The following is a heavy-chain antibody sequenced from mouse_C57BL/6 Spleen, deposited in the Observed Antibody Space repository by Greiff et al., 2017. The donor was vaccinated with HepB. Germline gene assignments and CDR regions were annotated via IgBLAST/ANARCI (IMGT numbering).Heavy chain of an antibody. CDR2: ISDGGSYT. D-gene: IGHD1-1*01. J-gene: IGHJ4*01. Sequence: EVQLVESGGGLVKPGGSLKLSCAASGFTFSSYAMSWVRQTPEKRLEWVATISDGGSYTYYPDNVKGRFTISRDNAKNNLYLQMSHLKSEDTAMYYSARNRDYAYAMDYWGQGTSVTVSS. V-gene: IGHV5-4*01. CDR1: GFTFSSYA. CDR3: ARNRDYAYAMDY.